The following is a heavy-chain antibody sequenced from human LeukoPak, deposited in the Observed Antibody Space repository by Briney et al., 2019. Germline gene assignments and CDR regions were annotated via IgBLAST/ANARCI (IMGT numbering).Heavy chain of an antibody. Sequence: PGGSLRLSCAASGFTFSSYAMHWVRQAPGKGLEYVSTISNNGGSTYYANSVKGRITISRDNPKNTLYLQMGSLRAEDMAVYYCARGHVSGSFLDYWGQGTLVTVSS. J-gene: IGHJ4*02. CDR1: GFTFSSYA. CDR3: ARGHVSGSFLDY. V-gene: IGHV3-64*01. D-gene: IGHD1-26*01. CDR2: ISNNGGST.